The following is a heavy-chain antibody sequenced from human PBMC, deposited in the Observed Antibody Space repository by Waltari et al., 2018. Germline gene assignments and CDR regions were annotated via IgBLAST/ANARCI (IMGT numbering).Heavy chain of an antibody. CDR3: ATREDYGGNLRYFDY. V-gene: IGHV4-39*01. J-gene: IGHJ4*02. D-gene: IGHD4-17*01. CDR2: IYYSGST. Sequence: LQLQEPAPGLVKPSETLSLPCTLSGGSVSSSSYYWGWIRQPPGKGLEWIGSIYYSGSTYYNPSLKSRVTISVDTSKNQFSLKLSSVTAADTAVYYCATREDYGGNLRYFDYWGQGTLVTVSS. CDR1: GGSVSSSSYY.